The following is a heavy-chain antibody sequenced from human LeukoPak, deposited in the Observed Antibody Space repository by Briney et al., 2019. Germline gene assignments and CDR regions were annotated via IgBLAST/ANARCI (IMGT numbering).Heavy chain of an antibody. D-gene: IGHD2-8*02. V-gene: IGHV3-13*05. CDR2: IGTARSP. Sequence: GGSVTLFCAASGFTFSSYDMHWVRQATGKGLEWVSAIGTARSPYYPCSVKGRFTISRENAKNSLYLQMNSLRAGDTAVYSCARASGPFDYWGQGTL. J-gene: IGHJ4*02. CDR3: ARASGPFDY. CDR1: GFTFSSYD.